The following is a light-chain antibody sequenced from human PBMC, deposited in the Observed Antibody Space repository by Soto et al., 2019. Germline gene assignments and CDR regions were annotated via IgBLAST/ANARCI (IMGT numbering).Light chain of an antibody. CDR3: QQYGSSPRT. Sequence: EIVLTQSPVTLSLSPGERATLSCRASQSVSSSYLAWYQQKPGQAPRLLIYGASSRATGIPDRFRGSGSGTDFTLTISRLEPEDFAVYYCQQYGSSPRTFGQGTKVDIK. CDR2: GAS. J-gene: IGKJ1*01. V-gene: IGKV3-20*01. CDR1: QSVSSSY.